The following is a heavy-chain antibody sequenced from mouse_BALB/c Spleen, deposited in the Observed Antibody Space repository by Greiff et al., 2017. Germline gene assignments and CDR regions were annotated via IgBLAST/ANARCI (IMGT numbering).Heavy chain of an antibody. D-gene: IGHD3-3*01. CDR2: ISSGGGST. Sequence: EVQRVESGGGLVKPGGSLKLSCAASGFAFSSYDMSWVRQTPEKRLEWVAYISSGGGSTYYPDTVKGRFTISRDNAKNTLYLQMSSLKSEDTAMYYCARWGPTYYAMDYWGQGTSVTVSS. CDR3: ARWGPTYYAMDY. V-gene: IGHV5-12-1*01. CDR1: GFAFSSYD. J-gene: IGHJ4*01.